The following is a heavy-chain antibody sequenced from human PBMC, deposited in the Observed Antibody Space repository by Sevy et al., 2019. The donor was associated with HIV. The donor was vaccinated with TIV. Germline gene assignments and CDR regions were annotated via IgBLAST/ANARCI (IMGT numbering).Heavy chain of an antibody. CDR3: TTDAHDFTNYPSPYYFDQ. CDR2: IKSKTDGGPT. CDR1: GFSFSNAW. Sequence: GGSLRLSCAASGFSFSNAWMSWVRQAPGKGLEWVGRIKSKTDGGPTDYAAPVKGRFTISRDESKNTLYLQMNSLKTEDTAVYYCTTDAHDFTNYPSPYYFDQWGQGTLVTVSS. D-gene: IGHD4-4*01. V-gene: IGHV3-15*01. J-gene: IGHJ4*02.